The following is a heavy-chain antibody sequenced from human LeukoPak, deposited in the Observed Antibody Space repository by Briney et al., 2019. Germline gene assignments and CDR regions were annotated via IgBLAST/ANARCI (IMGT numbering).Heavy chain of an antibody. CDR1: GYTFTGYY. J-gene: IGHJ4*02. CDR3: ARARRSVVVVPAATDY. V-gene: IGHV1-2*02. CDR2: INPNSGGT. D-gene: IGHD2-2*01. Sequence: ASVKVSCKASGYTFTGYYMHWVRQAPGQGLEWMGWINPNSGGTNYAQKFQGRVTMTRDTSISTAYMELSRLRSDDTAVYYCARARRSVVVVPAATDYWGQGTLVTVSS.